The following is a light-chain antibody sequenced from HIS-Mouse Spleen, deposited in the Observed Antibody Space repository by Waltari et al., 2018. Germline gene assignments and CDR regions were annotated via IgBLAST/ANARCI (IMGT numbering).Light chain of an antibody. V-gene: IGLV2-14*03. CDR3: SSYTSSSFNVV. CDR2: DVS. J-gene: IGLJ2*01. Sequence: QSALTQPASVSGSPGQSITISCTGTSSDVGCSHYVSWYQQHPGKAPKLMIYDVSNRPSGVSNRFSGSKSGNTASLTISGLQAEDEADYYCSSYTSSSFNVVFGGGTKLTVL. CDR1: SSDVGCSHY.